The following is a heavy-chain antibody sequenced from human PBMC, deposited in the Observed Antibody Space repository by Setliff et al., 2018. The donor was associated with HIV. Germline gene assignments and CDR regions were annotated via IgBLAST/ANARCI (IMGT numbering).Heavy chain of an antibody. V-gene: IGHV4-59*12. D-gene: IGHD6-6*01. CDR2: IYHTGIT. Sequence: SETLSLTCTVSGDSISSYYWSWIRQPPGKGLEWIGYIYHTGITKYNPSLKSRATTSVDTSKNQFSLKLNTVTAADTAVYYCARDLLGSSSLVDYWGQGTLVTVSS. J-gene: IGHJ4*02. CDR1: GDSISSYY. CDR3: ARDLLGSSSLVDY.